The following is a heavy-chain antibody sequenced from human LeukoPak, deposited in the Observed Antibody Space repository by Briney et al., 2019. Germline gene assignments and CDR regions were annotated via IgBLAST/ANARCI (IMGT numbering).Heavy chain of an antibody. D-gene: IGHD6-19*01. V-gene: IGHV5-51*01. CDR2: IYPGDSDS. CDR3: ARQVAYTSGRTFDF. CDR1: GYIFTSYW. Sequence: GESLKISCKGSGYIFTSYWIGWVRQMPGIGLEWMGIIYPGDSDSRYSPSFQGQVTISADKSISTAYLQWSSLKASDTAMYYCARQVAYTSGRTFDFWGQGTLVTVSS. J-gene: IGHJ4*02.